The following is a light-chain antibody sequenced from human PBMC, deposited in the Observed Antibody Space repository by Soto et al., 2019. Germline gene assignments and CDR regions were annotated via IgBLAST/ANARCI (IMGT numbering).Light chain of an antibody. V-gene: IGLV4-69*01. J-gene: IGLJ3*02. CDR3: QTWSTDTRV. CDR1: SGHNSYA. CDR2: LNSDGSH. Sequence: QLVLTQPPSASASLGASVKLTCTLSSGHNSYAIAWHQRLPETGPRYLVKLNSDGSHSKGDGIPDRFSGSSSGAERYLTISSLQSEYEADYYCQTWSTDTRVFGGGTTLTV.